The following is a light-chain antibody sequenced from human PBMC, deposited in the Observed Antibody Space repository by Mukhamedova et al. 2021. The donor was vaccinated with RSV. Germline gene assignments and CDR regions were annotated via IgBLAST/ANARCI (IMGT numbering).Light chain of an antibody. Sequence: GERATLSCRASQSVSSSYLAWYQQKPGQAPRLLIYGASSSATGIPDRFSGSGSGTDFTLTISRLEPEDFAVYYCQQYGSSLYTFG. CDR3: QQYGSSLYT. CDR2: GAS. J-gene: IGKJ2*01. V-gene: IGKV3-20*01. CDR1: QSVSSSY.